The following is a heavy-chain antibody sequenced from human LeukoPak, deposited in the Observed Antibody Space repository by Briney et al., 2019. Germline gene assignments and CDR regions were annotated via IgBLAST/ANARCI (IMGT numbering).Heavy chain of an antibody. Sequence: GGSLRLSCAASGFNFTTHGMNWVRQAPGKGLEWLSSISSSGSYTYYTDSVKGRFTISRDNAKHSLYLQMNSLRAEDTAVYYCARYVRSYYDSEREPFDYWGQGTLVTVSS. CDR3: ARYVRSYYDSEREPFDY. D-gene: IGHD1-26*01. CDR2: ISSSGSYT. CDR1: GFNFTTHG. V-gene: IGHV3-21*01. J-gene: IGHJ4*02.